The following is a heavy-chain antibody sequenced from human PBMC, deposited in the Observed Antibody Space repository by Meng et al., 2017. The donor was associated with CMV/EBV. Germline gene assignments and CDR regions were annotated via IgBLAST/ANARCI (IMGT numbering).Heavy chain of an antibody. CDR1: GDTFTDDD. Sequence: LVRFGAERRRPAAPVKFPSKASGDTFTDDDLHWVRHAPGKGLEWMGCINPNSGDTNYAQKFQGRVTMTRDTSISTAYMELSRLRSDDTAVYYCTRDAHLTTVTPDWFDPWGQGTLVTVSS. D-gene: IGHD4-17*01. CDR3: TRDAHLTTVTPDWFDP. J-gene: IGHJ5*02. CDR2: INPNSGDT. V-gene: IGHV1-2*02.